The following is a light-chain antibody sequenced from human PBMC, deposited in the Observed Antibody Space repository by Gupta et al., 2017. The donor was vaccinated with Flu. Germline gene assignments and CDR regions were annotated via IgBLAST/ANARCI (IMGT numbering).Light chain of an antibody. CDR1: SSDVGGYDF. CDR3: SSYTRSNALV. V-gene: IGLV2-14*01. J-gene: IGLJ2*01. Sequence: HSALTQPASVSGSPGQSITIPCTGTSSDVGGYDFVSWYQQHPGKAPKLMIYEVSDRPSGVSNRFSGSKSGNTASLTISGLQADDEADYYCSSYTRSNALVFGGGTKLTVL. CDR2: EVS.